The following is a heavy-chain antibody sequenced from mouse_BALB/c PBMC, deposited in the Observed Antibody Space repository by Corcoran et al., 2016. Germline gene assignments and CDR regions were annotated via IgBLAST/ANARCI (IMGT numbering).Heavy chain of an antibody. J-gene: IGHJ1*01. D-gene: IGHD4-1*01. CDR3: ANWDWYFDV. V-gene: IGHV14-3*02. Sequence: EVQLQQSGAELVKPGASVKLSCTASGFNIKDTYMHWVKQRPAQGLEWIGRIDPANGNTKYDPKFQGNATITADTSTNTAYLQLSSLKSEDTAVYYCANWDWYFDVWGAGTTVTVSS. CDR1: GFNIKDTY. CDR2: IDPANGNT.